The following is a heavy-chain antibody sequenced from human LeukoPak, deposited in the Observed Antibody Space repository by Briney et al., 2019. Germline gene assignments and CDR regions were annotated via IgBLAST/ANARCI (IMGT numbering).Heavy chain of an antibody. CDR2: IDRAGSEK. CDR1: GFTFSNHW. D-gene: IGHD1-1*01. J-gene: IGHJ4*02. Sequence: GGSLRLSCAASGFTFSNHWMIWVRQAPGKGLEWVANIDRAGSEKNYMDSVKDRFIISRDNTQNSLHLQMNNLRAEDTAIYYCMTAAGYNFGQYWGQGTLVTVSS. CDR3: MTAAGYNFGQY. V-gene: IGHV3-7*03.